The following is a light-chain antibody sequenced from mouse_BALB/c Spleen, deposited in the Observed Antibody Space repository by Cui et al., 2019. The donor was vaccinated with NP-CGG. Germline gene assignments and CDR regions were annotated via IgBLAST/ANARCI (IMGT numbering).Light chain of an antibody. Sequence: QSVVTHEPALTTTPGETVTLTCRSGTGAVTTSNYANWVQEKPDHLFTGLIGGTNNRAPGVPARFSGSLIGDKAALTITGAQTEDEAIYFCALWYSNHWVFGGGTKLTVL. CDR1: TGAVTTSNY. V-gene: IGLV1*01. J-gene: IGLJ1*01. CDR2: GTN. CDR3: ALWYSNHWV.